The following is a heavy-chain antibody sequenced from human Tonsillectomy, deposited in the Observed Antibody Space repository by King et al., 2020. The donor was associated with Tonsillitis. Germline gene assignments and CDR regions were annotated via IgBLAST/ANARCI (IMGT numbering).Heavy chain of an antibody. J-gene: IGHJ6*02. CDR1: GFTFDDYG. V-gene: IGHV3-20*01. CDR2: INWNGGST. CDR3: ARDFTDYYDGSVTRGMDV. D-gene: IGHD3-22*01. Sequence: QLVQSGGGVVRPGGSLRLSCAASGFTFDDYGMSWVRQAPGKGLEWVSGINWNGGSTGYADSVKGRFTISIDNAKNSLYLQMNSLRAEDTALYHCARDFTDYYDGSVTRGMDVWGQGTTVTVSS.